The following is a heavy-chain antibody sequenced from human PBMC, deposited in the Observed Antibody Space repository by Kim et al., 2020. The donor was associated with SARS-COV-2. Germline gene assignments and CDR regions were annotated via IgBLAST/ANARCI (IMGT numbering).Heavy chain of an antibody. CDR3: AKEGIWFGEWYGMDV. CDR2: INPSGGST. V-gene: IGHV1-46*01. J-gene: IGHJ6*02. Sequence: ASVKVSCKASGYTFTSYYMHWVRQAPGQGLEWMGIINPSGGSTSYAQKFQGRVTMTRDTSTSTVYMELSSLRSEDTAVYYCAKEGIWFGEWYGMDVWGQGTTVTVSS. D-gene: IGHD3-10*01. CDR1: GYTFTSYY.